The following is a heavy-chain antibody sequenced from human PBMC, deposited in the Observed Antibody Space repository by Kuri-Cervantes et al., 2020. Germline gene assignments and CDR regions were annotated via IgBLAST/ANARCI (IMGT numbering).Heavy chain of an antibody. CDR3: ARVDSLAEYFQH. CDR1: GYTFTSYA. CDR2: INGGNGNT. D-gene: IGHD2-21*01. V-gene: IGHV1-3*01. J-gene: IGHJ1*01. Sequence: ASVKVSCKASGYTFTSYAMHWVRQAPGQRLEWTGWINGGNGNTKYSQKFQGRVAITADESTSTAYMELSSLRSEDTAVYYCARVDSLAEYFQHWGQGTLVTVSS.